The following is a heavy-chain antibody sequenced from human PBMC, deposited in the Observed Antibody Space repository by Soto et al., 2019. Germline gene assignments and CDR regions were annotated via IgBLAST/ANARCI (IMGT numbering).Heavy chain of an antibody. D-gene: IGHD2-2*01. J-gene: IGHJ5*02. CDR3: TRFAFGCSSTSCYAGNWFDP. CDR2: ITASGDVE. Sequence: PGGSLRLSCAASGFSFSNSVMTWVRQAPGKGLDWVSSITASGDVEAYGDSVRARFTISRDNSKNTAYLQMNSLKTEDTAVYYCTRFAFGCSSTSCYAGNWFDPWGQGTLVTVSS. V-gene: IGHV3-23*01. CDR1: GFSFSNSV.